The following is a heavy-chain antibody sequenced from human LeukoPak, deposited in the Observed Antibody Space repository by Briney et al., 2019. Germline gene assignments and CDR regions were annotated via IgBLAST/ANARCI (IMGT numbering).Heavy chain of an antibody. J-gene: IGHJ4*02. D-gene: IGHD1-1*01. Sequence: SDTLSLTCAVYGGSFSGYYWSWIRQPPGKGLEWIGEINHSGSTNYNPSLKSRVTISVDTSKNQFSLKLSSVTAADTAVYYCARAKWNDYWGQGTLVTVSS. CDR1: GGSFSGYY. V-gene: IGHV4-34*01. CDR2: INHSGST. CDR3: ARAKWNDY.